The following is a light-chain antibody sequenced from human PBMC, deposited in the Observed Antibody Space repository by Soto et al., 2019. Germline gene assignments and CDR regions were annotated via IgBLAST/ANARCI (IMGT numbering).Light chain of an antibody. V-gene: IGLV2-8*01. Sequence: QSALTQPPSASGSPGQSVTISCTGTSSDVGGYNFVSCYQHHPGKAPKLIIYEVNKRPSGVPNRFSGYKSGNTASLTVSGLQAEDEADYYCNSYAGSNIYVFGTGTKVTVL. CDR1: SSDVGGYNF. CDR2: EVN. CDR3: NSYAGSNIYV. J-gene: IGLJ1*01.